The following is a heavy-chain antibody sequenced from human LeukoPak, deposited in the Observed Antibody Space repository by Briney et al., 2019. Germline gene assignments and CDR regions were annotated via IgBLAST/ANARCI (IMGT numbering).Heavy chain of an antibody. CDR3: AREGAGGWYPDY. CDR1: GASFSGYH. CDR2: INHSGST. Sequence: SETLSLTCAVSGASFSGYHWSWIRQPPGKGLEWIGEINHSGSTNYNPSLKSRVTISVDTSKNQFSLKLSSVTAADTAVYYCAREGAGGWYPDYWGQGTLVTVSS. J-gene: IGHJ4*02. V-gene: IGHV4-34*01. D-gene: IGHD6-19*01.